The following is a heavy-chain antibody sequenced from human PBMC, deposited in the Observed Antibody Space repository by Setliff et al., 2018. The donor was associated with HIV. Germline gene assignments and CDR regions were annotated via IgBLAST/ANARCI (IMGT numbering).Heavy chain of an antibody. CDR3: ARARLQGIVTAVGPRDNCLDP. CDR2: ISAYTGHT. Sequence: ASVKVSCKASGDSFINDGSSWGRQAPGQGPEWRGWISAYTGHTDYAPRLLGRVTMTTDTSTSTAYMELRILTSDDTAVYYCARARLQGIVTAVGPRDNCLDPWGQGTRVTVSS. J-gene: IGHJ5*02. D-gene: IGHD1-26*01. V-gene: IGHV1-18*01. CDR1: GDSFINDG.